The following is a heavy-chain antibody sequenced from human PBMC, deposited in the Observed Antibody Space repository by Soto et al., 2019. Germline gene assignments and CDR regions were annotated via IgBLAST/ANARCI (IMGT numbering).Heavy chain of an antibody. CDR2: INIDGSTT. CDR3: ARGGRGGFDY. CDR1: GFTFSSYW. Sequence: EVQLVESGGGLVQPGGSLRLSCAASGFTFSSYWMHRVRQAPGKGLVWVSRINIDGSTTNYADSVKGRFTISRDNAKNTLYLQMNSLRAEDTAVFYCARGGRGGFDYWGQGTLVTVSS. D-gene: IGHD3-16*01. V-gene: IGHV3-74*01. J-gene: IGHJ4*02.